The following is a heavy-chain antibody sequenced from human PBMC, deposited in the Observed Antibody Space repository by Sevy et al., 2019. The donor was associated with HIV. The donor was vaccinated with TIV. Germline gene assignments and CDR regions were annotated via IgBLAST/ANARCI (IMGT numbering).Heavy chain of an antibody. D-gene: IGHD3-22*01. CDR1: GGTFSSYA. J-gene: IGHJ4*02. CDR3: ASLYYYDSSGPGYFDY. CDR2: IIPIFGTA. Sequence: ASVKVSCKASGGTFSSYAISWVRQAPGQGLAWMGGIIPIFGTANYAQKFQGRVTITADESTSTAYMELSSLRSEDTAVYYCASLYYYDSSGPGYFDYWGQGTLVTVSS. V-gene: IGHV1-69*13.